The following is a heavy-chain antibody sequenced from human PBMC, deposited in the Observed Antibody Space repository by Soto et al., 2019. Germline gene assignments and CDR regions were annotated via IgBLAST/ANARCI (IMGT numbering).Heavy chain of an antibody. Sequence: QTMSLTCSMYTGSFGCYYGSWIRQPPGKGLEWIGEISQSGNTNYSPSLKSRVSISIDTSKKQFSLNLASVSAADTAVYYCARAPKVRGSSQTRPAFWGQGTLVNVSS. CDR3: ARAPKVRGSSQTRPAF. CDR1: TGSFGCYY. CDR2: ISQSGNT. J-gene: IGHJ4*02. V-gene: IGHV4-34*01. D-gene: IGHD6-6*01.